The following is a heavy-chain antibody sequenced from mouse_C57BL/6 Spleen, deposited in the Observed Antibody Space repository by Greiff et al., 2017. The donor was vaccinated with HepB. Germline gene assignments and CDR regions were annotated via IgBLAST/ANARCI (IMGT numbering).Heavy chain of an antibody. Sequence: EVQVVESGGGLVKPGGSLKLSCAASGFTFSSYAMSWVRQTPEKRLEWVATISDGGSYTYYPDNVKGRFTISRDNAKNNLYLQMSHLKSEDTAMYYCARGPATGAYWGQGTLVTVSA. CDR3: ARGPATGAY. V-gene: IGHV5-4*01. CDR1: GFTFSSYA. CDR2: ISDGGSYT. J-gene: IGHJ3*01. D-gene: IGHD6-1*01.